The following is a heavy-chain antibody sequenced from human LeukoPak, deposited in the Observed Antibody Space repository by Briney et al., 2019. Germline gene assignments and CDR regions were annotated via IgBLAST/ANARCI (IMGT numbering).Heavy chain of an antibody. Sequence: GGSLRLSCAASGFTFSSYAMSWVRQAPGKGPEWVSGTGSSGATIFYADSVKGRYTISRDNSKNTVYLEMNNLRAEDTAIYYCAKVAVGPLSRPTHVALYYGMDVWGQGTTVTVSS. CDR1: GFTFSSYA. V-gene: IGHV3-23*01. J-gene: IGHJ6*02. CDR2: TGSSGATI. CDR3: AKVAVGPLSRPTHVALYYGMDV. D-gene: IGHD2-8*01.